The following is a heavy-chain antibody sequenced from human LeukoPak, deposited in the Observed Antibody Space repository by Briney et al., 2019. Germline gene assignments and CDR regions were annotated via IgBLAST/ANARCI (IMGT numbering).Heavy chain of an antibody. D-gene: IGHD5-24*01. J-gene: IGHJ3*01. CDR1: GFTFSAYS. CDR3: ARDREMGTIRNGFDV. V-gene: IGHV3-21*01. Sequence: GGSLRLSCAASGFTFSAYSMNWVRQAPGKGLEWVSSISTSSSYIYYADSVKGRFTVSRDNAKNSLFLQMNSLRAEDTALYYCARDREMGTIRNGFDVWGQGTIVSAPS. CDR2: ISTSSSYI.